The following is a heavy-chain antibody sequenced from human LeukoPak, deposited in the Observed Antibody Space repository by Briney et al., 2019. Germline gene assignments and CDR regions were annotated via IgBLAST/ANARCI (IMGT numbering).Heavy chain of an antibody. J-gene: IGHJ4*02. CDR2: IAYHGGAE. D-gene: IGHD3-16*02. V-gene: IGHV3-30*18. Sequence: PGGSLRLSCAASGFTFSSYGMHWVRQAPGKGLEWVAVIAYHGGAEYYADSVKGQFTISRDNSTNTVDLQLNSLRAEDSAVYYCAKQSFRMVNYFDYWGQGTLVTVSS. CDR3: AKQSFRMVNYFDY. CDR1: GFTFSSYG.